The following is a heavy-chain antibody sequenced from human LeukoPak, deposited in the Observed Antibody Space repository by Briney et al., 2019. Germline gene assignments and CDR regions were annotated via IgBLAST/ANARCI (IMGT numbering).Heavy chain of an antibody. CDR3: ARDTMIVVVIPTYDAFDI. Sequence: ASVKVPCKASGYTFTSYDISWVRQAPGQGLEWMGWISAYNGNTNYAQKLQGRVTMTTDTSTSTAYMELRSLRSDDTAVYYCARDTMIVVVIPTYDAFDIWGQGTMVTVSS. CDR2: ISAYNGNT. CDR1: GYTFTSYD. D-gene: IGHD3-22*01. J-gene: IGHJ3*02. V-gene: IGHV1-18*01.